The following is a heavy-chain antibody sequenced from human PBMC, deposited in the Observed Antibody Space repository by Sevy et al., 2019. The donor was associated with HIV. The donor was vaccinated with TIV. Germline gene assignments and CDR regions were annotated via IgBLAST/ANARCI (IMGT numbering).Heavy chain of an antibody. CDR1: GYTFTSYG. V-gene: IGHV1-18*01. CDR3: AGAAVAGKGVGAFDI. D-gene: IGHD6-19*01. Sequence: ASVKVSCKASGYTFTSYGISWVRQAPGQGLEWMGWISAYNGNTNYAQKLQGRVTMNTDTSTGKASMELRSLRSDDTAVYYWAGAAVAGKGVGAFDIWGQGTMVTVSS. CDR2: ISAYNGNT. J-gene: IGHJ3*02.